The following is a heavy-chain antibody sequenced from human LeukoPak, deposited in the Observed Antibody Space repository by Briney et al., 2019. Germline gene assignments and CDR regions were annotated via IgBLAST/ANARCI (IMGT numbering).Heavy chain of an antibody. CDR1: GGSFSGYY. CDR3: ARGSDGDLDY. J-gene: IGHJ4*02. D-gene: IGHD4-17*01. CDR2: INHSGST. Sequence: SETLSLTCAVYGGSFSGYYWSWIRQPPGKGLEWIGEINHSGSTNYNPSLKSRVTISVDTSKNQFSLKLSSVTAADTAAYYCARGSDGDLDYWGQGTLVTVSS. V-gene: IGHV4-34*01.